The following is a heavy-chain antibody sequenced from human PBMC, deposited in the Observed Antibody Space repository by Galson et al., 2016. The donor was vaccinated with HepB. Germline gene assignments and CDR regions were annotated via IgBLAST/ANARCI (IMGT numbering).Heavy chain of an antibody. D-gene: IGHD3-22*01. V-gene: IGHV3-48*02. CDR1: GFIFDRYS. CDR2: ISSSSRAI. CDR3: ARRGEDYDSRNYYGY. Sequence: SLRLSCAGSGFIFDRYSLNWVRQAPGKGLEWVSYISSSSRAIYYADSVKGRFIISSDNARKSVYLQMNSLRDEDSDVYYCARRGEDYDSRNYYGYWGQGTLVTVSP. J-gene: IGHJ4*02.